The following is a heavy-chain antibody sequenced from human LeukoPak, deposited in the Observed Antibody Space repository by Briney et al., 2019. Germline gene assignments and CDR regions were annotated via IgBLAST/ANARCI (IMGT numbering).Heavy chain of an antibody. CDR2: ISSSSSYI. V-gene: IGHV3-21*01. J-gene: IGHJ6*02. CDR3: ARSYIEYYDFWSGYQAHYGMDV. CDR1: GFTFSSYS. Sequence: GGSLRLSCAASGFTFSSYSMNWVRQAPGKGLEWVSSISSSSSYIYYADSVKGRFTISRDNAKNSLYLQMNSLRAEDTAVYYRARSYIEYYDFWSGYQAHYGMDVWGQGTTVTVSS. D-gene: IGHD3-3*01.